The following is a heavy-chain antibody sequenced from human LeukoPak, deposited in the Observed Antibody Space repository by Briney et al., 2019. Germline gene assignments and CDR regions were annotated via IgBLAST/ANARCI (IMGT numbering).Heavy chain of an antibody. V-gene: IGHV3-48*04. CDR1: GFTLSSYS. Sequence: GGSLRLSCAASGFTLSSYSMNWVRQAPGKGLEWVSYISSSSSTIYYADSVKGRFTISRDNAKYSLYLQMNSLRAEDTAVYYCARGIRYYYDSSGYYSDFDYWGQGTLVTVSS. CDR2: ISSSSSTI. J-gene: IGHJ4*02. CDR3: ARGIRYYYDSSGYYSDFDY. D-gene: IGHD3-22*01.